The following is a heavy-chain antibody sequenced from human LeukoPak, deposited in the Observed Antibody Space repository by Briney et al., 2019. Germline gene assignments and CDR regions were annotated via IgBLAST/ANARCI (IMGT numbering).Heavy chain of an antibody. V-gene: IGHV1-69*05. CDR3: ASSKRGCGGDCYPFFDY. D-gene: IGHD2-21*02. CDR1: GGTSSSYA. Sequence: SVEVSCKASGGTSSSYAISWVRQAPGQGLEWMGGSIPIFGTANYAQKFQGRVTITTDESTSTAYMELSSLRSEDTAVYYCASSKRGCGGDCYPFFDYWGQGTLVTVSS. CDR2: SIPIFGTA. J-gene: IGHJ4*02.